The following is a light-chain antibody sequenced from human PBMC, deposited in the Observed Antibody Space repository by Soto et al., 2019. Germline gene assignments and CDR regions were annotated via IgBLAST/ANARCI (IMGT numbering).Light chain of an antibody. V-gene: IGKV3-20*01. CDR1: QSVTNNY. CDR3: QQYGSSPPYT. J-gene: IGKJ2*01. CDR2: GSS. Sequence: EVVLTQSPGTLSLSPGERATLSCRASQSVTNNYFAWYQQKPGQSPRLLIFGSSDRATGIPDRFSGSGSGTDFSLTISRLEHEDFAVYYCQQYGSSPPYTFGQGTKLEIK.